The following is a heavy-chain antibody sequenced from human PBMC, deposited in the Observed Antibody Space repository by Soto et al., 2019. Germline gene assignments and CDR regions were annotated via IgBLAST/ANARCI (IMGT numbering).Heavy chain of an antibody. J-gene: IGHJ6*02. CDR3: ARDLEAAAGTHYYYGMDV. D-gene: IGHD6-13*01. CDR2: TYYRSKWYN. CDR1: GDSVSSNSAA. V-gene: IGHV6-1*01. Sequence: SQTLSLTCAISGDSVSSNSAACNWISQSPSRGLEWLGRTYYRSKWYNDYAVSVKSRITINPDTSKNQISLQLNSVTPEDTAVYYCARDLEAAAGTHYYYGMDVWGQGTTVTVSS.